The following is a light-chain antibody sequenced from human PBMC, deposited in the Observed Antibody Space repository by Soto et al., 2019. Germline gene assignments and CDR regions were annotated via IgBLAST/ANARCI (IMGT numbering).Light chain of an antibody. Sequence: LTQPASGSGSPGQSITISCTGTSSDVGGYNYVSWYQQHPVKAPKLMIYDVTNRPSGVSDRFSGSKSGNTASLTISGLQAEDEANYYCSSYTSSSTPYVFGTGTKVTVL. CDR2: DVT. V-gene: IGLV2-14*01. CDR3: SSYTSSSTPYV. J-gene: IGLJ1*01. CDR1: SSDVGGYNY.